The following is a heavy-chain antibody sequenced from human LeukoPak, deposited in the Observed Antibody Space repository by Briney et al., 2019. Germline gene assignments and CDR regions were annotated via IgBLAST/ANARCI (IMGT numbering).Heavy chain of an antibody. Sequence: SETLSLTCTVSGYSISSGYYWGWIRQPPGKGLEWIGNIFHSGGTYYNPSLKSRVTMSVDTSKNQFSLKLNSVTAADTAVYYCARVWARGNICDYWGQGTLVTVSS. CDR3: ARVWARGNICDY. J-gene: IGHJ4*02. V-gene: IGHV4-38-2*02. D-gene: IGHD1-26*01. CDR2: IFHSGGT. CDR1: GYSISSGYY.